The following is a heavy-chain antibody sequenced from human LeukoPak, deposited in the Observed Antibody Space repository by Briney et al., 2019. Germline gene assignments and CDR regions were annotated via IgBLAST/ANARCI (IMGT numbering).Heavy chain of an antibody. Sequence: KTSETLSLTCTVSGGSISSSSYYWGWIRQPPGKGLEWIGSIYYSGSTYYNPSLKSRVTISVDTSKNQFSLKLSSVTAADTAVYYCARDQYYYDSSGYYRFDYWGQGTLVTVSS. CDR2: IYYSGST. CDR1: GGSISSSSYY. CDR3: ARDQYYYDSSGYYRFDY. J-gene: IGHJ4*02. D-gene: IGHD3-22*01. V-gene: IGHV4-39*02.